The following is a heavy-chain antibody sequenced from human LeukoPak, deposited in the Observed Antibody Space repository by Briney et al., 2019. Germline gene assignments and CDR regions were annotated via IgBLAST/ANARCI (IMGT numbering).Heavy chain of an antibody. CDR3: ARQPPQYYGMDV. Sequence: SETLSLTCTVSGGSFSNYCWSWIRQLAGKGLEWIGRIYTSGSTNYNPSVKSRVTMSVDTSNNQFSLKLTSVTAADTAVYYCARQPPQYYGMDVWGQGTTVTVSS. CDR2: IYTSGST. V-gene: IGHV4-4*07. J-gene: IGHJ6*02. D-gene: IGHD1-14*01. CDR1: GGSFSNYC.